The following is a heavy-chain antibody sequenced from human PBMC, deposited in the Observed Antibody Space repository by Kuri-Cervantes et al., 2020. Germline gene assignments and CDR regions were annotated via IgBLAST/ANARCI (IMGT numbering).Heavy chain of an antibody. CDR3: ARVARDTDYGDYVGAFDI. Sequence: GESLKISCAASGFTFSSYGMHWVRQAPGKGLEWVAVIWYDGSNKYYADSVKGRFTISRDNSKNTLYLQMNSLRAEDTAVYYCARVARDTDYGDYVGAFDIWGQGTMVTVSS. D-gene: IGHD4-17*01. J-gene: IGHJ3*02. CDR2: IWYDGSNK. CDR1: GFTFSSYG. V-gene: IGHV3-33*08.